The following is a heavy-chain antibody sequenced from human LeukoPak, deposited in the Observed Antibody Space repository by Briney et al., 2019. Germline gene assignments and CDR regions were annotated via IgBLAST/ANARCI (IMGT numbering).Heavy chain of an antibody. CDR3: ARSQLRFLPPSYYYYGMDV. Sequence: PSETLSLTCAVYGGSFSGYYWSWIRQPPGRGLEWIGEINHSGSTNYNPSLKSRVTISVDTSKNQFPLKLSSVTAADTAVYYCARSQLRFLPPSYYYYGMDVWGQGTTVTVSS. CDR2: INHSGST. J-gene: IGHJ6*02. CDR1: GGSFSGYY. V-gene: IGHV4-34*01. D-gene: IGHD3-3*01.